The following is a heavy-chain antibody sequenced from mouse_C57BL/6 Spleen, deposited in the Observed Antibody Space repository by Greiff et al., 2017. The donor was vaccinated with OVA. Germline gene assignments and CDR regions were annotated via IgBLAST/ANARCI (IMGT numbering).Heavy chain of an antibody. CDR2: IYPSDSET. CDR3: ARTPHYYSSSYVDF. D-gene: IGHD1-1*01. V-gene: IGHV1-61*01. CDR1: GYTFTSYW. J-gene: IGHJ2*01. Sequence: VQLQQPGAELVRPGSSVKLSCKASGYTFTSYWMDWVKQRPGQGLEWIGNIYPSDSETHYNQKFKDQATLTVDKSSSTAYMQLSSLTSEDSAVYYCARTPHYYSSSYVDFLGQGTTLTVSS.